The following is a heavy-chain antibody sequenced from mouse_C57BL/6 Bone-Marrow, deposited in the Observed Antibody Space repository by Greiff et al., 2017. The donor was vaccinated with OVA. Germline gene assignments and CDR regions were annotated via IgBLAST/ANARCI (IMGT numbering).Heavy chain of an antibody. CDR2: INPNNGGT. D-gene: IGHD1-1*01. V-gene: IGHV1-26*01. Sequence: EVQLQQSGPELVKPGASVKISCKASGYTFTDYYMNWVKQSHGKSLEWIGDINPNNGGTSYNQKFKGKATLTVDKSSSTAYMELRSLTSEDSAVYYCYYYGSSQDYWYFDVWGTGTTVTVSS. CDR3: YYYGSSQDYWYFDV. CDR1: GYTFTDYY. J-gene: IGHJ1*03.